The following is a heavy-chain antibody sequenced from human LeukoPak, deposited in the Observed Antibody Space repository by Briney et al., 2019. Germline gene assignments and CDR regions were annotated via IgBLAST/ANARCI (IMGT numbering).Heavy chain of an antibody. CDR3: ARDRAGNWFDP. CDR1: GGSISSSIYY. Sequence: SETLSLTCTVSGGSISSSIYYWGWIRQPPGKGLEWIGYIYYSGSTNYNPSLKSRVTISVDTSKNQFSLKLSSVTAADTAVYYCARDRAGNWFDPWGQGTLVTVSS. CDR2: IYYSGST. V-gene: IGHV4-61*01. D-gene: IGHD6-19*01. J-gene: IGHJ5*02.